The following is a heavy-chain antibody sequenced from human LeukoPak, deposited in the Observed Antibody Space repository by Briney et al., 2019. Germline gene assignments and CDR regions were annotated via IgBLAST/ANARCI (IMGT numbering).Heavy chain of an antibody. CDR3: ARVNCSSTSCIHPPYFL. V-gene: IGHV1-69*01. Sequence: SVKVSCKGSGGTFTSYAISWVRQAPGQGLEWMGGIISIFRTATYPQKFQGRFTITAHESTRTAYMELSSLRSEYTAVYYCARVNCSSTSCIHPPYFLWGQGTLVTVSS. D-gene: IGHD2-2*01. CDR2: IISIFRTA. CDR1: GGTFTSYA. J-gene: IGHJ4*02.